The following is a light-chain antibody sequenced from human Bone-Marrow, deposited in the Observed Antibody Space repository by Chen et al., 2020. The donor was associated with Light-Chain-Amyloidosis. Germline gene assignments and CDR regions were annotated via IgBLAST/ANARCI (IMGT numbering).Light chain of an antibody. J-gene: IGLJ2*01. Sequence: QSALTQPASVSGSPGQSITISCTGTTSDVGSDYLVSWYQQHPGKAPKLIVYEGNKRPSGVSTRFSGSKSGNPASLTISGRPAADEAEYYCCSYAGNSLVFGGGTKLTVL. CDR2: EGN. CDR1: TSDVGSDYL. CDR3: CSYAGNSLV. V-gene: IGLV2-23*01.